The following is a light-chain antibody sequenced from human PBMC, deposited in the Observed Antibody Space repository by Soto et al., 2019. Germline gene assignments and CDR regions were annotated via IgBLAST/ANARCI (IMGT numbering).Light chain of an antibody. J-gene: IGLJ2*01. CDR1: RSNIGGNT. Sequence: QSVLTQPPSASGTPGQRVTISCSGSRSNIGGNTVNWYQQVPGTAPKLLIYRSNQRPSGVPDRFSGSKSGSSASLAISGLQSEYEADYYCAAWDDSLNGPVVFGGGTKLTVL. V-gene: IGLV1-44*01. CDR2: RSN. CDR3: AAWDDSLNGPVV.